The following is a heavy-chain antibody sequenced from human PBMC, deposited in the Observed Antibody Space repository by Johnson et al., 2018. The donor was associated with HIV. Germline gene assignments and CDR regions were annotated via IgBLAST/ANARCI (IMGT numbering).Heavy chain of an antibody. Sequence: QVQLVESGGGVVQPGGSLRLSCAASGFTFSSSGMLWVRQAPGKGLEWVAVIWYDGTNEYSADSVKGRFTISRDNAKNSLYLQMNSLRAEDTAVYYCARDSRISLIVVVSRGGFDIWGQGTMVTVSS. CDR3: ARDSRISLIVVVSRGGFDI. CDR2: IWYDGTNE. CDR1: GFTFSSSG. J-gene: IGHJ3*02. D-gene: IGHD3-22*01. V-gene: IGHV3-33*01.